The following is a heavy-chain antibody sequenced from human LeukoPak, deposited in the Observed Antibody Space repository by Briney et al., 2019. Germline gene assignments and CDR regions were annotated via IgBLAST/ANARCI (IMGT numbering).Heavy chain of an antibody. D-gene: IGHD3-3*01. Sequence: ASVKVSCKASGYTFTGYYMHWVRQAPGQGLEWMGWINPNSGGTNYAQKFQGRVTMTRDTSISTAYMELSRLRSDDTAVYYCARDGGYYDFWSGYYGGQGSFDYWGQGTLVTVSS. V-gene: IGHV1-2*02. CDR3: ARDGGYYDFWSGYYGGQGSFDY. CDR2: INPNSGGT. J-gene: IGHJ4*02. CDR1: GYTFTGYY.